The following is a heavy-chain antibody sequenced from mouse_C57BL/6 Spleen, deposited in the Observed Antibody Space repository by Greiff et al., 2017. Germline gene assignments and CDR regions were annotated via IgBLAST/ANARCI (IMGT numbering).Heavy chain of an antibody. J-gene: IGHJ1*03. CDR1: GYTFTSYT. Sequence: VQLQQSGAELARPGASVKMSCKASGYTFTSYTMHWVKQRPGQGLEWIGYINPSSGYTNYNQKFKGKATLTADKSSSTAYMQLSSLTSEGSAVYYWARGTAVVGGGYFDVWGTGTTVTVSS. CDR3: ARGTAVVGGGYFDV. D-gene: IGHD1-1*01. V-gene: IGHV1-4*01. CDR2: INPSSGYT.